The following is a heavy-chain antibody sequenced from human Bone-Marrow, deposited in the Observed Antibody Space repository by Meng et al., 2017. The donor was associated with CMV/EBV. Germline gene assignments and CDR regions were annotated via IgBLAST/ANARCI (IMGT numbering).Heavy chain of an antibody. D-gene: IGHD2-2*01. CDR2: ISAYNGNT. V-gene: IGHV1-18*01. CDR3: ARSYCSSTSCYWSDWFDP. CDR1: GYTFTSYG. J-gene: IGHJ5*02. Sequence: ASVMVSCKASGYTFTSYGISWVRQAPGQGLEWMGWISAYNGNTNYAQKLQGRVTMTTDTSTSTAYMELRSLRSDDTAVYYCARSYCSSTSCYWSDWFDPWGQGTRVTGSS.